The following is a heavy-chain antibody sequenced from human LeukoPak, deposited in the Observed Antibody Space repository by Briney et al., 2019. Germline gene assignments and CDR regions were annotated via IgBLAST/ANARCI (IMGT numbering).Heavy chain of an antibody. V-gene: IGHV1-2*02. Sequence: GASVKVSCKASGYTFTSYGISWVRQAPGQGLEWMGWINPNSGGTNYAQKFQGRVTMTRDTSISTAYMELSRLRSDDTAVYYCARAPFVIVVVPAAISWFDPWGQGTLVTVSS. J-gene: IGHJ5*02. D-gene: IGHD2-2*02. CDR3: ARAPFVIVVVPAAISWFDP. CDR1: GYTFTSYG. CDR2: INPNSGGT.